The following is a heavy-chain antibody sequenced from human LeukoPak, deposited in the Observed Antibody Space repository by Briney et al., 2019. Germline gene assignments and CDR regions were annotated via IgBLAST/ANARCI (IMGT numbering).Heavy chain of an antibody. V-gene: IGHV3-30*18. J-gene: IGHJ4*02. CDR1: GFTFSSYG. CDR3: ANLPFYDSSGYGDY. D-gene: IGHD3-22*01. CDR2: ISYDGSNK. Sequence: QPGGSLRLSCAASGFTFSSYGMHWVRQAPGKGLEWVAVISYDGSNKYYADSVKGRFTISRDNSKNTLYLQMNSLRAEDTAVYYCANLPFYDSSGYGDYWGQGTLVTVSS.